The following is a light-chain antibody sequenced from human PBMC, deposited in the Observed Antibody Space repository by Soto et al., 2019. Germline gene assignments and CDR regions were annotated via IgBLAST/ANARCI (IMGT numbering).Light chain of an antibody. CDR2: GAS. V-gene: IGKV3-15*01. Sequence: EIVMTQSPAALSVSPGERATLSCRASQSVSSNLAWYQQKPGQAPRLLIYGASTRATGIPVRFSGSGSGTEFTLTISSLQSEEFAVYYCRQYNNWPSFTFGPGTKVDIK. J-gene: IGKJ3*01. CDR1: QSVSSN. CDR3: RQYNNWPSFT.